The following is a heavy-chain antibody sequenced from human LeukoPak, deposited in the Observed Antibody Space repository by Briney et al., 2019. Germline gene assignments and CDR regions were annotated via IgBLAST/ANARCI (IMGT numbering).Heavy chain of an antibody. J-gene: IGHJ4*02. V-gene: IGHV5-51*01. CDR1: GYSFASYW. CDR3: AREREY. Sequence: GGSLKISCQGSGYSFASYWIAWVRQMPGKGLEWMGVIFPGDSDTRYSPSFQGQVTISADKSTSTAYLQWSSLKASDTAMYYCAREREYWGQGTLVTVSS. D-gene: IGHD6-6*01. CDR2: IFPGDSDT.